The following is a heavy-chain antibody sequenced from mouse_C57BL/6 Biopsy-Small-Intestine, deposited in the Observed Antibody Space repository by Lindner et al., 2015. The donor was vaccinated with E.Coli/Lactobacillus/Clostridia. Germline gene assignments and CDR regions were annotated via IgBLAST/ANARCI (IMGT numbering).Heavy chain of an antibody. CDR3: ARAAGYLDY. D-gene: IGHD6-1*01. CDR1: GYSFTGYY. CDR2: INPGTGGT. V-gene: IGHV1-42*01. Sequence: VQLQESGPELVKPGASVKISCKTSGYSFTGYYMNWVKQSPEKRLEWIGEINPGTGGTAYNQKFKAKATLTVDKSSSTAYMQLKSLTSEDSAFYYCARAAGYLDYWGQGTTLTVSS. J-gene: IGHJ2*01.